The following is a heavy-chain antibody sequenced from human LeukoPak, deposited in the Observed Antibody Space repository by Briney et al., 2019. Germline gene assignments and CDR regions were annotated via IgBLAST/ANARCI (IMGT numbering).Heavy chain of an antibody. CDR2: ISSSGSTI. V-gene: IGHV3-48*03. Sequence: GGSLRLSCAASGFTFSSYEMNWVRQAPGKGLEWVSYISSSGSTIYYADSVKGRFTISRDNAKNSLYLQMNSLRAEDTAIYYCARGLQYYSGMDVWGQGTTVTVSS. CDR1: GFTFSSYE. J-gene: IGHJ6*02. CDR3: ARGLQYYSGMDV.